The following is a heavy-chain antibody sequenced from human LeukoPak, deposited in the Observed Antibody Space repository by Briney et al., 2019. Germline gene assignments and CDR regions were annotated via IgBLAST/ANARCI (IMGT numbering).Heavy chain of an antibody. J-gene: IGHJ4*02. CDR1: GFTFSSYW. CDR3: ARSRFYFDY. V-gene: IGHV3-7*01. CDR2: IKPDGSEK. Sequence: GGSLRLSCAASGFTFSSYWMGWVRQAPGKGLEWVAKIKPDGSEKDHVDSVKGRFTISRDNAKNSLYLQLNSLRAEDTAVYYCARSRFYFDYWGQGTLVTVSS.